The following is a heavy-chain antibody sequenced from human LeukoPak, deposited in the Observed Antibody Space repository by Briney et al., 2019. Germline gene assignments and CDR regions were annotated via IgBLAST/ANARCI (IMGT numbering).Heavy chain of an antibody. CDR2: IYPGDSDT. V-gene: IGHV5-51*01. CDR1: GYSFTSYW. CDR3: ARTQEYYYDSSGYYYFDY. Sequence: GESLKISCKGSGYSFTSYWIGWVRQMPGKGLEWMGIIYPGDSDTRYSPSFQGQVTISADKSISTAYLQWSSLKASDTAMYYCARTQEYYYDSSGYYYFDYWGQGTLVTVSS. D-gene: IGHD3-22*01. J-gene: IGHJ4*02.